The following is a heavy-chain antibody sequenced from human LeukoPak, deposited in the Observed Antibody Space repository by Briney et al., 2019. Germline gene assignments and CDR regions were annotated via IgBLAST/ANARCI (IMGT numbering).Heavy chain of an antibody. Sequence: ASVKVSCKASGYTFTGYYMHWVRQAPGQGLEWMGRINPNSGGTNYAQKFQGRVTMTRDTSISTAYMELSRLRSDDTAVYYCARSGSFSDRMPLDIWGQGTMVTVSS. V-gene: IGHV1-2*06. CDR2: INPNSGGT. CDR1: GYTFTGYY. D-gene: IGHD2-2*01. CDR3: ARSGSFSDRMPLDI. J-gene: IGHJ3*02.